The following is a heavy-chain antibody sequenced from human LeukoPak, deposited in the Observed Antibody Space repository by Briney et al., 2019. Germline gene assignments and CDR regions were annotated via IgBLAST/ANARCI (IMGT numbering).Heavy chain of an antibody. D-gene: IGHD2-15*01. CDR2: IYYSGST. CDR3: ARHVPYCSGGSCYAYFDY. Sequence: PSETLSLTCTVSGGSISSSSYYWGWIRQPPGKGLEWIGSIYYSGSTYYNPSLKSRVTISVDTSKNQFSLKLSSLTAADTAVYYCARHVPYCSGGSCYAYFDYWGQGTLVTVSS. V-gene: IGHV4-39*01. CDR1: GGSISSSSYY. J-gene: IGHJ4*02.